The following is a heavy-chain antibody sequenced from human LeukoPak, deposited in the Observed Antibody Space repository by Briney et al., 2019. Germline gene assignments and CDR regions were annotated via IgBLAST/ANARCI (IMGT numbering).Heavy chain of an antibody. CDR2: INPSGGDT. CDR1: GYTFTSFY. V-gene: IGHV1-46*01. CDR3: ATPAPWGSSTSCYWY. J-gene: IGHJ4*02. Sequence: ASVKVSCKASGYTFTSFYMHWVRQAPGQGLEWMGIINPSGGDTSYAQRFQGRVTMTRDTSTSTVYMELSSLRSEDTAVYYCATPAPWGSSTSCYWYWGQGTLVTVSS. D-gene: IGHD2-2*01.